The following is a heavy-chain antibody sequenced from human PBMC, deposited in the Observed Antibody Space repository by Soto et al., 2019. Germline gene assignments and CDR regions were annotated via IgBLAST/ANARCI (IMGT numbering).Heavy chain of an antibody. J-gene: IGHJ6*02. CDR3: ARGRPYGMDV. Sequence: EVQLVESGGGLVQPGGSLRVSCAASGFTFGSYWMHWVRQAPGKGLVWVSRIDSDGSSTTYADSVKGRFTTSRDNAKNTLYLQMSSLRVEDTAVYYCARGRPYGMDVWGQGTTVTVSS. CDR1: GFTFGSYW. V-gene: IGHV3-74*01. CDR2: IDSDGSST.